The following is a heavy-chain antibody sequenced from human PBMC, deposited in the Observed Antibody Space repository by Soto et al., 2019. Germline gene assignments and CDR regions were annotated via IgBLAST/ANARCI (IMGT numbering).Heavy chain of an antibody. D-gene: IGHD3-16*01. CDR2: INAGNGNT. J-gene: IGHJ4*02. Sequence: GASVKVSCKASGYTFTRYAMHWVRQAPGQRLEWMGWINAGNGNTKYSQKFQGRVIITRDTSASTAYMELSSLRSEDTAVYYCARGEFLSYDDYRGQGTLVTVSS. CDR3: ARGEFLSYDDY. V-gene: IGHV1-3*01. CDR1: GYTFTRYA.